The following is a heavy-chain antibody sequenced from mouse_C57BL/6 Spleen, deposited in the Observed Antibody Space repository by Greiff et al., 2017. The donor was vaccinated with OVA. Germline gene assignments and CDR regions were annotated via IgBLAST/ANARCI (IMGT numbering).Heavy chain of an antibody. CDR3: ARVLPGNYYFDY. CDR1: GYSITSGYY. D-gene: IGHD2-1*01. CDR2: ISYDGSN. J-gene: IGHJ2*01. Sequence: ESGPGLVKPSQSLSLTCSVTGYSITSGYYWIWIRQFPGNKLEWMGYISYDGSNNYNPSLKNRISITRDTSKNQFFLKLNSVTTEDTATYYCARVLPGNYYFDYWGQGTTLTVSS. V-gene: IGHV3-6*01.